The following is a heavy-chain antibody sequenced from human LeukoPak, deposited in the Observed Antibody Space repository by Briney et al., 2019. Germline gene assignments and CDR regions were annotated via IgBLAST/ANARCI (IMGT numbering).Heavy chain of an antibody. CDR3: ARQTCGGDCYSPFDY. V-gene: IGHV4-59*01. D-gene: IGHD2-21*02. CDR1: GGSISSYY. J-gene: IGHJ4*02. CDR2: IYYSGST. Sequence: SETLPLTCTVSGGSISSYYWSWIRQPPGKGLGWIGYIYYSGSTNYNPSLKSRVTISVDTSKNQFSLKLSSVTAADTAVYYCARQTCGGDCYSPFDYWGQGTLVTVSS.